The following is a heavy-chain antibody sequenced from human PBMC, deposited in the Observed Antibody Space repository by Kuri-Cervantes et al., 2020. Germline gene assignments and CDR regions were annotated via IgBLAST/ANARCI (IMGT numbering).Heavy chain of an antibody. Sequence: GESLKISCAASGFSFSSYWMNWVRQAPGKGLEWVANIKRDGGQKYSVDSVKGRFTISRDNAKNSLYLQMNSLRAEDTAVYYCARDGICSSCYYYYYYGMDVWGQGTTVTVSS. CDR1: GFSFSSYW. V-gene: IGHV3-7*01. D-gene: IGHD6-13*01. CDR2: IKRDGGQK. CDR3: ARDGICSSCYYYYYYGMDV. J-gene: IGHJ6*02.